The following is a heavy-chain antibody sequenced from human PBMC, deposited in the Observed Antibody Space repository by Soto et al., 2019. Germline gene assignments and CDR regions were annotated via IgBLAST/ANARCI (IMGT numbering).Heavy chain of an antibody. D-gene: IGHD3-9*01. CDR1: GGSISSYY. CDR2: IYYSGST. J-gene: IGHJ4*02. V-gene: IGHV4-59*08. Sequence: QVQLQESGPGLVKPSETLSLTCTVSGGSISSYYWSWIRQPPGKGLEWIGYIYYSGSTNYNPSLKSRVTISVDTSKNQFSLKLSSVTAADTAVYYCAGLGHFDLQYYFDYWGQGTLVTVSS. CDR3: AGLGHFDLQYYFDY.